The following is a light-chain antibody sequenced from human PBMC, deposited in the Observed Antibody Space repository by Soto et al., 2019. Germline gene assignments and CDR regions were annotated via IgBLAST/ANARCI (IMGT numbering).Light chain of an antibody. CDR1: QRISNW. V-gene: IGKV1-5*01. J-gene: IGKJ1*01. CDR2: DVS. CDR3: QQYNSYPWT. Sequence: DIQMTQSPSTLSASVGDRVTITCRASQRISNWLAWYQQKPGKAPKLLIYDVSRLESGVPSRFSGSGSGTEFIITISSLQPDDFATYYCQQYNSYPWTFGQGTKVEIK.